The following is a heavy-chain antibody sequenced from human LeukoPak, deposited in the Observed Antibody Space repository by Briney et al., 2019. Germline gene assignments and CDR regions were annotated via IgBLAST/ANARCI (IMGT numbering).Heavy chain of an antibody. CDR3: ARRSAGLRGAYYYGMDV. D-gene: IGHD4-17*01. CDR2: IYYSGST. J-gene: IGHJ6*02. Sequence: SQTLSLICTVSGGSISSGGYYWSWIRQHPGKGLEWIGYIYYSGSTYYNPSLKGRVTISVDTSKNQFSLKLSSVTAADTAVYYCARRSAGLRGAYYYGMDVWGQGTTVTVSS. V-gene: IGHV4-31*03. CDR1: GGSISSGGYY.